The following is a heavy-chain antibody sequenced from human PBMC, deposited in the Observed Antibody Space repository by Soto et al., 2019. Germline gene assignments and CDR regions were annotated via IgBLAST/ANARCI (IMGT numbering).Heavy chain of an antibody. D-gene: IGHD1-20*01. CDR2: IQSGGNI. J-gene: IGHJ4*02. CDR1: GFSVSRNY. V-gene: IGHV3-53*01. Sequence: EVQLVESGGGLIQPGGSLRLSCAASGFSVSRNYMSWVRQAPGKGLEWVSVIQSGGNIYYADAVKGRFTTSRDNSKNTLYLQMNSLRAEDTAVYYCARSNNLDYWGQGTLVTVSS. CDR3: ARSNNLDY.